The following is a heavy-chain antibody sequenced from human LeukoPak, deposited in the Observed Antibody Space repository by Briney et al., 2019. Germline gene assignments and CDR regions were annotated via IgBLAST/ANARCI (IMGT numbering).Heavy chain of an antibody. Sequence: ASVKVSCKASGYTFTSYGISWVRRAPGQGLEWMGGISIYDGKTLYAQEFQGRVTMTTDTSTSTAYMELRSLRSDDTAVYYCARGVRENRSWYTVHFDYWGQGTLVTVSS. J-gene: IGHJ4*02. CDR2: ISIYDGKT. V-gene: IGHV1-18*01. D-gene: IGHD2-2*02. CDR1: GYTFTSYG. CDR3: ARGVRENRSWYTVHFDY.